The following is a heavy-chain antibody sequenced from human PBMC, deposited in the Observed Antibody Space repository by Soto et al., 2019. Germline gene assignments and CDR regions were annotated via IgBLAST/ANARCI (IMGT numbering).Heavy chain of an antibody. CDR2: ISYDGSNK. Sequence: GGSLRLSCAASGFTFSSYAMHWVRQAPGKGLEWVAVISYDGSNKYYADSVKGRFTISRDNSKNTLYLQMNSLRAEDTAVYYCARVQARGYGDHDAFDIWGQGTMVTVSS. J-gene: IGHJ3*02. CDR1: GFTFSSYA. V-gene: IGHV3-30*04. CDR3: ARVQARGYGDHDAFDI. D-gene: IGHD4-17*01.